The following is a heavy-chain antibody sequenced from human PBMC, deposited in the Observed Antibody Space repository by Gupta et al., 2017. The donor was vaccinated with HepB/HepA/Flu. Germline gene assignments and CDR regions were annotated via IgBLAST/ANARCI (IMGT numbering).Heavy chain of an antibody. CDR2: IKQDGTEQ. CDR3: ARLELANYFYGMDV. CDR1: GFIFTNYW. V-gene: IGHV3-7*01. D-gene: IGHD1-7*01. J-gene: IGHJ6*02. Sequence: VQLVESGGGLVQPGGSLRLSCSASGFIFTNYWMSWVRQAPGKGLEWVANIKQDGTEQYSLDSVRGRFTVSRDNAKKSVYLHVNSLRVEDTAVYYCARLELANYFYGMDVWGQGTTVTVSS.